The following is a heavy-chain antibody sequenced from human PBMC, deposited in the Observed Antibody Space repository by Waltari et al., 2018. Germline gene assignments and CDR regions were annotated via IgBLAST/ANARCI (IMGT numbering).Heavy chain of an antibody. CDR2: INSDGSSI. J-gene: IGHJ4*02. V-gene: IGHV3-74*01. CDR1: GFRISTDR. Sequence: EVQLVEAGGDIVHPGGALSMSWSASGFRISTDRITWGRQVPGKGLVWVSRINSDGSSISYSDSVKVRFTISRDNSKNMLYLQLNSLRAEDTAVYYCARKGGRGYTYGPFYYDSWGQGTLVTVSS. D-gene: IGHD5-18*01. CDR3: ARKGGRGYTYGPFYYDS.